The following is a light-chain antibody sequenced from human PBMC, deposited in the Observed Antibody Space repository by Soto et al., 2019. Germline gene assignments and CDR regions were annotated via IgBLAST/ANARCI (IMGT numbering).Light chain of an antibody. J-gene: IGKJ3*01. CDR1: QSIKNW. V-gene: IGKV1-5*03. Sequence: DIQMTQSPSTLSASVGDRVTITCRASQSIKNWLAWYQQKPGEAPKLLIYKASTLESGVPSRFSGSGSGTEFALTISCLQPDDAASYYCQQYGSYSQFTFGPGTKVDIK. CDR2: KAS. CDR3: QQYGSYSQFT.